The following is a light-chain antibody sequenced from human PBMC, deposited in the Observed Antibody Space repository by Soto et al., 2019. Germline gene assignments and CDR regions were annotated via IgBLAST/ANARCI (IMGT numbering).Light chain of an antibody. CDR1: QAISDE. CDR2: GAS. Sequence: IQLTQSPSSLSASVGARVTITCRASQAISDELAWYQQKPRQPPRLLIWGASTLHSGVPSRFSGSGSGTAFTLTISSLQPEDVATYYCQQVKSYPLTFGGGTKVEIK. J-gene: IGKJ4*01. CDR3: QQVKSYPLT. V-gene: IGKV1-9*01.